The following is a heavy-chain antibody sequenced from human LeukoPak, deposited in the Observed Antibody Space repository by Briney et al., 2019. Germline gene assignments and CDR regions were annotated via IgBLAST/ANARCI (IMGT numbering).Heavy chain of an antibody. J-gene: IGHJ6*03. CDR2: INPNSGGT. V-gene: IGHV1-2*06. D-gene: IGHD1-26*01. CDR1: GYTFTGYY. Sequence: ASVKVSCKASGYTFTGYYMHWVRQAHGQGLEWMGRINPNSGGTNYAQKFQGRVTMTRDTSISTAYMELSRLRSDDTAVYYCARHGKGPAHMDVWGKGTTVTVSS. CDR3: ARHGKGPAHMDV.